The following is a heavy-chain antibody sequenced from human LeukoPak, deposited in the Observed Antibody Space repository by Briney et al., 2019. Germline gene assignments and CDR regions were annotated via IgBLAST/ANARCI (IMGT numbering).Heavy chain of an antibody. D-gene: IGHD1-26*01. CDR2: ISWDSGSI. Sequence: PGGSLRLSCAASGFTFDDYAMRWVRQAPGKGLEWVSVISWDSGSIGYADSVKGRFTISRDNAKNSLYLQMNSLRAEDTALYYCAKDRGSGSYYYYYYGMDVWGQGTTVTVSS. CDR1: GFTFDDYA. J-gene: IGHJ6*02. V-gene: IGHV3-9*01. CDR3: AKDRGSGSYYYYYYGMDV.